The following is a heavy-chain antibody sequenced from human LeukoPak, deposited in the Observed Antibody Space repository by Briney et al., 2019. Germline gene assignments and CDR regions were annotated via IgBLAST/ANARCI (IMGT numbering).Heavy chain of an antibody. Sequence: GGSLRLSCVASGFTFSSYGMSWVRQAPGKGLEWVAFIRYDGINKYYADSVKGRFTISRDNSKNTLYQQMNSLRAEDTAVYYCAKERGSSWYSDFDIWGQGTMVTVSS. CDR2: IRYDGINK. CDR3: AKERGSSWYSDFDI. V-gene: IGHV3-30*02. CDR1: GFTFSSYG. D-gene: IGHD6-13*01. J-gene: IGHJ3*02.